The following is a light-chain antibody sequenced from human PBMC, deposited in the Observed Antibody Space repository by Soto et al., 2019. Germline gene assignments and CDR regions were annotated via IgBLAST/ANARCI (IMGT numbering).Light chain of an antibody. V-gene: IGKV1-13*02. Sequence: AIQLTQSPSSLSASVGDRVTITCRASQGISSALAWYQQKPGQAPKLLIYDASSLESGVPSRFSGSGSGTDFTLTISSLQPEEFATYYCQQFNSYPRTFGPGTKGDIK. CDR3: QQFNSYPRT. CDR1: QGISSA. J-gene: IGKJ3*01. CDR2: DAS.